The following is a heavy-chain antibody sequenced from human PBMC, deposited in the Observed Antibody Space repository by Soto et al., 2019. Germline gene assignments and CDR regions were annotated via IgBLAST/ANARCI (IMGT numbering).Heavy chain of an antibody. CDR2: ISGSGGST. V-gene: IGHV3-23*01. CDR3: AKGANYYGSGSGYYYYYYGMDI. CDR1: GFTFSSYA. J-gene: IGHJ6*02. Sequence: GGSLRLSCAASGFTFSSYAMSWVRQAPGKGLEWVSAISGSGGSTYYADSVKGRFTISRDNSKNTLYLQMNSLRAEDTAVYYCAKGANYYGSGSGYYYYYYGMDIWGQGTTVTVSS. D-gene: IGHD3-10*01.